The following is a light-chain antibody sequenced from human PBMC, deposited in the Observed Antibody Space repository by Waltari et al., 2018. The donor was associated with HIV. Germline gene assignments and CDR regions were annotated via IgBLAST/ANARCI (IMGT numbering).Light chain of an antibody. V-gene: IGLV2-8*01. CDR1: SSAIGGYHY. Sequence: QSALTQPPSASGSPGQSVAISCTGTSSAIGGYHYVSWYQQHPGKAPQLMIFEVTNRPSGVPDRFSGSKSGNTASLTVSGLQAEDEADYYCASYGGTNDLVFGGGTKLTVL. J-gene: IGLJ3*02. CDR2: EVT. CDR3: ASYGGTNDLV.